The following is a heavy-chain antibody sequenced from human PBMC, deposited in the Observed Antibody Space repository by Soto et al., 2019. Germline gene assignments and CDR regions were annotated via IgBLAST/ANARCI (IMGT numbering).Heavy chain of an antibody. CDR3: ATSQKGYNWNYFDH. CDR1: GASISCSYYY. D-gene: IGHD1-20*01. Sequence: SETLSLTWAVSGASISCSYYYWAWLRQSPGKGPEWIGSVFYTGFTSYNPSLESRVSVSVDTSKSQFSLKLSAVTAADTAVYYCATSQKGYNWNYFDHWGQGALVTVSS. CDR2: VFYTGFT. J-gene: IGHJ4*02. V-gene: IGHV4-39*01.